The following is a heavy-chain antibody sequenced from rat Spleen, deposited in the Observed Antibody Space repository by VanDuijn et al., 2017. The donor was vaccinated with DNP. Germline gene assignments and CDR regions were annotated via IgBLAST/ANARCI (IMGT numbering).Heavy chain of an antibody. CDR2: IWIGGST. V-gene: IGHV2-30*01. CDR1: GFSLTSYN. J-gene: IGHJ2*01. CDR3: AREGDEGTYYSYYFDY. Sequence: QVQLKESGPGLVQPSQTLSLTCTVPGFSLTSYNVHWVRQPTGKGPEWMGVIWIGGSTDYNSALKARLSISRDTSKNQVFLKMNSLQTEDIATYYCAREGDEGTYYSYYFDYWGQGVMVTVSS. D-gene: IGHD1-12*02.